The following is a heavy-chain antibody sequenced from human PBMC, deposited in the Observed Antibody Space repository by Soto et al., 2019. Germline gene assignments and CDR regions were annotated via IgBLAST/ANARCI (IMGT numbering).Heavy chain of an antibody. J-gene: IGHJ6*02. CDR3: ARDVRYCSSTSCYIYGMDV. Sequence: GGSLRLSCAASGFTFSSYAMHWVRQAPGKGLERVAVISYDGSNKYYADSVKGRFTISRDDSKNTLYLQMNSLRAEDTAVYYCARDVRYCSSTSCYIYGMDVWGQGTTVTVSS. V-gene: IGHV3-30-3*01. CDR1: GFTFSSYA. D-gene: IGHD2-2*02. CDR2: ISYDGSNK.